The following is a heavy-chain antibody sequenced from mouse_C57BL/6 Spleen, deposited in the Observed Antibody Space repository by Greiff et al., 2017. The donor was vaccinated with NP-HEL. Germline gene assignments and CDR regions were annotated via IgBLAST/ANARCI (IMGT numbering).Heavy chain of an antibody. CDR3: APLGRGGYFDY. J-gene: IGHJ2*01. V-gene: IGHV1-26*01. Sequence: EVQLQQSGPELVKPGASVKISCKASGYTFTDYYMNWVKQSHGKSLEWIGDINPNNGGTSYNQKFKGKATLTVDKSSSTAYMELRSLTSEDSAVYYCAPLGRGGYFDYWGQGTTLTVSS. CDR1: GYTFTDYY. CDR2: INPNNGGT. D-gene: IGHD4-1*01.